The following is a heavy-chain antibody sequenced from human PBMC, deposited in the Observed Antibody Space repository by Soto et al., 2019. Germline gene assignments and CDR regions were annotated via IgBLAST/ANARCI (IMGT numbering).Heavy chain of an antibody. V-gene: IGHV3-13*04. D-gene: IGHD2-21*01. CDR1: GFTFGSYD. CDR3: AXXPPGGXHYYYGMDV. Sequence: PGGSLRLSCAASGFTFGSYDMQWVRQATGKGLEWVSAIGTAGDTYYPGSVKGRFTISRENAKNSLYLQMNSLRAGDTAVYYCAXXPPGGXHYYYGMDVWGQGTTVTVSS. J-gene: IGHJ6*02. CDR2: IGTAGDT.